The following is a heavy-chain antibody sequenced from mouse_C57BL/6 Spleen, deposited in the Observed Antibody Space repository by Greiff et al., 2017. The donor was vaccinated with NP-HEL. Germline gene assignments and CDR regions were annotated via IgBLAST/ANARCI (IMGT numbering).Heavy chain of an antibody. V-gene: IGHV1-81*01. CDR1: GYTFTSYG. CDR3: ARSPITTVVAEGAMDY. CDR2: IYPRSGNT. J-gene: IGHJ4*01. D-gene: IGHD1-1*01. Sequence: QVQLQQSGAELARPGASVKLSCKASGYTFTSYGISWVKQRTGQGLEWIGEIYPRSGNTYYNEKFKGKATLTADKSSSTAYMELRSLTSEDSAVYFFARSPITTVVAEGAMDYWGQGTSVTVSS.